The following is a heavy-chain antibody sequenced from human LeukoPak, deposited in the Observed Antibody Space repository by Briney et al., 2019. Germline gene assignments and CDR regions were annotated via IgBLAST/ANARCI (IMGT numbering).Heavy chain of an antibody. D-gene: IGHD7-27*01. V-gene: IGHV1-46*01. CDR2: IIPSGGST. CDR3: ARKNWGNWYFDL. CDR1: GYTFTSYY. Sequence: ASVKVSCKASGYTFTSYYMHWVRQAPGQGLEWMGIIIPSGGSTSYAQKFQGRVTMTRDTSTSTVYMELSSLRSEDTAVYYCARKNWGNWYFDLWGRGTLVTVSS. J-gene: IGHJ2*01.